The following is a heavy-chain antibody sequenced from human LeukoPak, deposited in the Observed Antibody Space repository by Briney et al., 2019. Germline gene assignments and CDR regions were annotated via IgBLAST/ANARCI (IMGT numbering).Heavy chain of an antibody. CDR1: GSTFSSCG. CDR2: ISYDGSNK. V-gene: IGHV3-30*03. CDR3: ASLNWFDP. J-gene: IGHJ5*02. Sequence: GTSLRLSCAASGSTFSSCGKRWGRPAAGEGLGWAAVISYDGSNKYDADSVKGRFTISRDNSKNTLYLQMNSLRAEDTAVYYCASLNWFDPWGQGTLVTVSS.